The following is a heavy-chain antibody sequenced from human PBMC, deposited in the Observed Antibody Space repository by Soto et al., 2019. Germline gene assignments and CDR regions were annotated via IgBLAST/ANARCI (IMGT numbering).Heavy chain of an antibody. CDR3: TREITEADY. Sequence: EVQLVESGGGLVKPGGSLRLSCAASGFTFSSYSMNWVRQAPGKGLEWVSSISSSSSHIYYADSVKGRFTISRDNAKNSLYLQMNILRAEDTAVYYCTREITEADYWGQGTLVTVCS. V-gene: IGHV3-21*01. J-gene: IGHJ4*02. CDR1: GFTFSSYS. CDR2: ISSSSSHI.